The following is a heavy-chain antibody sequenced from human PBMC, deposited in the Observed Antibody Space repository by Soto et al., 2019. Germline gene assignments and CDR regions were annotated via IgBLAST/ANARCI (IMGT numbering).Heavy chain of an antibody. CDR1: GFTFSSYS. CDR3: ARVMGTAYAFDI. Sequence: PGGSLRLSCAASGFTFSSYSMNWVRQAPGKGLEWVSSISSSSSYIYYADSVKGRFTISRDNAKNSLYLQMNSLRAEDTAVYYCARVMGTAYAFDIWGQGTMVTVS. D-gene: IGHD2-8*01. V-gene: IGHV3-21*01. J-gene: IGHJ3*02. CDR2: ISSSSSYI.